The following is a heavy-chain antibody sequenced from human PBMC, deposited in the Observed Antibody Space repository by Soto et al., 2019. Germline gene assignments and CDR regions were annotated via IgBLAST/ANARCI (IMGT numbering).Heavy chain of an antibody. CDR1: GGSISSSSYY. CDR3: ASRLYDDSSGFEGGGMDV. V-gene: IGHV4-39*01. J-gene: IGHJ6*02. D-gene: IGHD3-22*01. Sequence: QLQLQESGPGLVKPSETLSLTCTVSGGSISSSSYYWGWIRQPPGKGLEWIGSIYYSGSTYYNPSLKSRVTISVYTSKNQSSLKLSSVTAAYTAVYYCASRLYDDSSGFEGGGMDVWGQGTTVTVSS. CDR2: IYYSGST.